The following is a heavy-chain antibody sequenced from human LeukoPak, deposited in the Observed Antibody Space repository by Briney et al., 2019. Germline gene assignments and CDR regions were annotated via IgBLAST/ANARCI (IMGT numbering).Heavy chain of an antibody. D-gene: IGHD3-3*01. CDR2: IVVGSGNT. CDR3: AADFWGGYSPPYGMDV. J-gene: IGHJ6*02. Sequence: GASVKVSCKASGLTFTSSAMQWVRQARGHRLEWIGWIVVGSGNTNYAQKFQERVTITRDMSTSTAYMELSSLRSEDTAVYYCAADFWGGYSPPYGMDVWGQGTTVTVSS. V-gene: IGHV1-58*02. CDR1: GLTFTSSA.